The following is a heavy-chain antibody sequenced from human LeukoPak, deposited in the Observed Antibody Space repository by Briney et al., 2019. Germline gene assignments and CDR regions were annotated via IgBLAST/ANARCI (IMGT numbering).Heavy chain of an antibody. CDR3: ARETSQKGAHYMDV. J-gene: IGHJ6*03. Sequence: PSETLSLTCTVSGGSISSYYWSWIRQPPGKGLEWIGYIYYSGSTSYKPSLKSRVTISVDTSKNQISLKLRSVTAADTAVYYCARETSQKGAHYMDVWGKGTTVTISS. CDR2: IYYSGST. V-gene: IGHV4-59*01. CDR1: GGSISSYY. D-gene: IGHD3-16*01.